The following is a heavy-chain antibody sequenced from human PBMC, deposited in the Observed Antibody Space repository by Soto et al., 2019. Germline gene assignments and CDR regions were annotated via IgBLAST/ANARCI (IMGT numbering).Heavy chain of an antibody. Sequence: GGSLRLSCAASGITFSTFWMHWVRQVPGKGLVWISRISNDGSDTAYADSVKGRSTISRDNAKNTLYLEMNSLRAEDTAVYYCAKAYYSGYDFTNWFDPWGQGTLVTVS. CDR2: ISNDGSDT. V-gene: IGHV3-74*01. D-gene: IGHD5-12*01. CDR1: GITFSTFW. J-gene: IGHJ5*02. CDR3: AKAYYSGYDFTNWFDP.